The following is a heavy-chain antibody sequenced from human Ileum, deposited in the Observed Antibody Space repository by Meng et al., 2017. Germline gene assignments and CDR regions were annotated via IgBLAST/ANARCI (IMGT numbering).Heavy chain of an antibody. CDR3: ARDSDTSGRHWYFDL. CDR1: RFTLRKYR. V-gene: IGHV3-33*01. D-gene: IGHD6-19*01. Sequence: VESAGGVVLPGRSPGLFCAASRFTLRKYRMHWVRQAPGKGLELVALLWAEESNQNYADSVKGRFTISKDKSKNTLYLQMNSLRAEDTAVYYCARDSDTSGRHWYFDLWGRGTLVTVSS. J-gene: IGHJ2*01. CDR2: LWAEESNQ.